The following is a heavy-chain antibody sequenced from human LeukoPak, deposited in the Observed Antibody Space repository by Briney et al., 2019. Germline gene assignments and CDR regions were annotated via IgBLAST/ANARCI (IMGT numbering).Heavy chain of an antibody. CDR3: ARGEAVAGIVDY. V-gene: IGHV4-59*01. J-gene: IGHJ4*02. CDR2: IYYSGST. Sequence: SETLSLTCTVSGVSISSYYWSWIRQPPGKGLEWIGYIYYSGSTNYNPSLKSRVTISVDTSKNQFSLKLSSVTAADTAVYYCARGEAVAGIVDYWGQGTLVTVSS. D-gene: IGHD6-19*01. CDR1: GVSISSYY.